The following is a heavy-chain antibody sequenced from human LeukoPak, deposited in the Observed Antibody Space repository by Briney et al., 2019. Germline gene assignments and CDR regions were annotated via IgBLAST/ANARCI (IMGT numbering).Heavy chain of an antibody. J-gene: IGHJ4*02. D-gene: IGHD6-13*01. Sequence: GRSLRLSCAASGFTFSSYGMHWVRQAPGKGLEWVAVISYDGSTTYYADSVKGRFTISRDNSKNTLYLKMNSIRAQDTAVYYSAKTETETPRYSRSCFDYWGQGSLVTVSS. CDR1: GFTFSSYG. CDR2: ISYDGSTT. CDR3: AKTETETPRYSRSCFDY. V-gene: IGHV3-30*18.